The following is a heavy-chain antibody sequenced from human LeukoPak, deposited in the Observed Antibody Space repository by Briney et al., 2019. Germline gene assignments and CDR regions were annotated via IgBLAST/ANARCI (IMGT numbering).Heavy chain of an antibody. Sequence: GGSLRLSCAASGFTFSSHGMHWVRQAPGKGLEWVAVIANDGRDKKYADSVKGRFTISRDNSKNTLYLQMNSLRAEDTAVYYCAKDGRVAAAAYYFDYWGQGTLVTVSS. J-gene: IGHJ4*02. CDR3: AKDGRVAAAAYYFDY. CDR1: GFTFSSHG. V-gene: IGHV3-30*18. CDR2: IANDGRDK. D-gene: IGHD6-13*01.